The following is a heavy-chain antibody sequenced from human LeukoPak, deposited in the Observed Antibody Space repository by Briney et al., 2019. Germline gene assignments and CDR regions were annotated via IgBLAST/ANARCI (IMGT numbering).Heavy chain of an antibody. D-gene: IGHD2-8*01. V-gene: IGHV3-21*04. CDR2: ITSAGSDI. CDR1: GFSFSASA. J-gene: IGHJ4*02. CDR3: ARDREVLVY. Sequence: GGSLRLSCAASGFSFSASAMHWVRQAPGKGLEWVSFITSAGSDIDYADSVKGRFTISRDNANNSLYLQMNSLGAEDTAVYYCARDREVLVYWGQGTLVTVSS.